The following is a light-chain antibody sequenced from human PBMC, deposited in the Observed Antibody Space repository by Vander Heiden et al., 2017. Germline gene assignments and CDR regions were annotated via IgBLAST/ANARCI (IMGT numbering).Light chain of an antibody. Sequence: DIVMTQSPDSLAVSLGDSATINCKSSQSVLYRSNNKNYLDWYQQKPGQPPKLLIYWASTRESGVPDRFSGSGSGTDFTLTISSLQAEDVAVYYCQQYYSTPYTFGQGTKLEIK. CDR2: WAS. J-gene: IGKJ2*01. V-gene: IGKV4-1*01. CDR3: QQYYSTPYT. CDR1: QSVLYRSNNKNY.